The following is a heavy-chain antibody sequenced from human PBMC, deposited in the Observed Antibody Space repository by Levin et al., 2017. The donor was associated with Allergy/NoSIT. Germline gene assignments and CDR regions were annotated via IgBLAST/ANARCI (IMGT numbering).Heavy chain of an antibody. J-gene: IGHJ4*02. CDR1: GGTFSSYA. CDR3: ARDARYCSSTSCYTSFDY. CDR2: IIPIFGTA. V-gene: IGHV1-69*13. D-gene: IGHD2-2*02. Sequence: ASVKVSCKASGGTFSSYAISWVRQAPGQGLEWMGGIIPIFGTANYAQKFQGRVTITADESTSTAYMELSSLRSEDTAVYYCARDARYCSSTSCYTSFDYWGQGTLVTVSS.